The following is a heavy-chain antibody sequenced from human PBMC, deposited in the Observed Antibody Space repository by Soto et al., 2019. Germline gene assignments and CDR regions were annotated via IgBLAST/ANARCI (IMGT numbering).Heavy chain of an antibody. J-gene: IGHJ6*02. Sequence: QVQLVQSGDEVKKPGASVKVSCKASGYIFVNYGIAWVRQAPGQGLEWMGWISPYTGNTHSATKVQGRLTMTTDTSTSTGYMDLGSLTSDDTAVYYCVMVDNYVTPTPQDVGGQGTTVTVSS. CDR3: VMVDNYVTPTPQDV. D-gene: IGHD3-16*01. CDR1: GYIFVNYG. V-gene: IGHV1-18*01. CDR2: ISPYTGNT.